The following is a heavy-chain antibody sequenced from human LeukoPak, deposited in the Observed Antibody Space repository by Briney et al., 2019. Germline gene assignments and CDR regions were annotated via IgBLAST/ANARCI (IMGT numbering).Heavy chain of an antibody. CDR2: TNRRGDIT. V-gene: IGHV3-20*04. CDR1: GYTLGDYG. Sequence: PGGSLRLSCAASGYTLGDYGMSWVPEVPGEGLEWVSGTNRRGDITGYADVVKGRFAISRDNDKNSLYLQKNSLRAEDTAVYYCARDWRMRGAFDIWGQGTMVTVSS. J-gene: IGHJ3*02. CDR3: ARDWRMRGAFDI.